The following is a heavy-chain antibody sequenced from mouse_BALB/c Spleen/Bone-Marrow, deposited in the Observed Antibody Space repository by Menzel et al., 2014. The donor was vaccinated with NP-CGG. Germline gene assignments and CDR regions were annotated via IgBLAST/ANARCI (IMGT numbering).Heavy chain of an antibody. CDR3: ARGFGMDY. CDR2: LDPSDSET. J-gene: IGHJ4*01. Sequence: VQLVESGPQLVRPGASVKISCKASGYSFTSYWMHWVKQRPGRGLEWIGMLDPSDSETRLNQKFQDKATLTVDKSSSXXXMQLSSPTSEDSAVYYCARGFGMDYWGQGTSVTVSS. V-gene: IGHV1S126*01. CDR1: GYSFTSYW.